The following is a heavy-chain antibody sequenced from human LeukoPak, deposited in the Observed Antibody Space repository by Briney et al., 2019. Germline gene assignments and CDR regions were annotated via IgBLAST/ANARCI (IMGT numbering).Heavy chain of an antibody. CDR3: ARGRMTSNFDY. CDR2: IYYSGST. CDR1: GGSISSYY. J-gene: IGHJ4*02. V-gene: IGHV4-39*01. D-gene: IGHD1-26*01. Sequence: SETLSLTRSVSGGSISSYYWSWIRQPPGKGLEWIGSIYYSGSTYYNPSLKSRVTISVDTSKNQFSLKLSSVTAADTAVYYCARGRMTSNFDYWGQGTLVTVSS.